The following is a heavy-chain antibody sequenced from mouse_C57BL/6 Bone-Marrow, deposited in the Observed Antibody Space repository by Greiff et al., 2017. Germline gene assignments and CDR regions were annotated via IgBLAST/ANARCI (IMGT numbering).Heavy chain of an antibody. V-gene: IGHV5-6*01. CDR2: ISSGGSYT. D-gene: IGHD2-5*01. J-gene: IGHJ2*01. CDR3: ARQFSYSNYDYFDY. CDR1: GFTFSSYG. Sequence: VQLKESGGDLVKPGASLKLSCAASGFTFSSYGMSWVRQTPDKRLEWVATISSGGSYTYYPDSVKGRFTISRDNAKNTLYLQMSSLKSEDTAMYYCARQFSYSNYDYFDYWGQGTTLTVSS.